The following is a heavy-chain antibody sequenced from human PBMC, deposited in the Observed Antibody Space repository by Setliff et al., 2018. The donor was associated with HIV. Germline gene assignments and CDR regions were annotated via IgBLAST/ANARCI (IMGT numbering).Heavy chain of an antibody. CDR3: GRDVHDAAADN. CDR2: VDSDGSGT. D-gene: IGHD6-13*01. V-gene: IGHV3-74*01. CDR1: GFTFSRYW. J-gene: IGHJ4*02. Sequence: GGSLRLSCAASGFTFSRYWMHWIRQAPGKGLVWVSRVDSDGSGTSYADSVKGRFTISRDNARNTLFLQMNSLGVEDTALYYCGRDVHDAAADNWGRGTLVTVSS.